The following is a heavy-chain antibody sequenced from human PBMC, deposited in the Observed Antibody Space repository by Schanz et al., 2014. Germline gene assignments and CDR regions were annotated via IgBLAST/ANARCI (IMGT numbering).Heavy chain of an antibody. J-gene: IGHJ4*02. CDR2: LWHDGSKK. D-gene: IGHD1-26*01. V-gene: IGHV3-33*08. CDR3: ARDHTTESYYSAGPPIDY. CDR1: GFTFSSYD. Sequence: QVQLVESGGGVVQPGRSLRLSCAASGFTFSSYDVFWVRQAPGKGLEWVAILWHDGSKKYYADSVKGRFTISRDNSKNTLFLQMNSLRAEDTAVYYCARDHTTESYYSAGPPIDYWGQGTLLTVSS.